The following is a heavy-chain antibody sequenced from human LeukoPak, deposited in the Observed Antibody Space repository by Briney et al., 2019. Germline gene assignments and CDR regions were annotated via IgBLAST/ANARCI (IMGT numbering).Heavy chain of an antibody. CDR1: GGTFSSYA. CDR3: ARITHDGYGMDV. D-gene: IGHD1-1*01. Sequence: SVKVSCKASGGTFSSYAISWVRQAPGQGLEWMGGIIPIFGTANYAQKFQGRVTITADESTSTAYMELSSLRSEDTAVYYCARITHDGYGMDVWGQGTTVTVSS. V-gene: IGHV1-69*01. CDR2: IIPIFGTA. J-gene: IGHJ6*02.